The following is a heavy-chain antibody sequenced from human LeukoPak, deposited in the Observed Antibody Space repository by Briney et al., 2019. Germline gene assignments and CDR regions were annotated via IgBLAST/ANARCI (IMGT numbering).Heavy chain of an antibody. J-gene: IGHJ4*02. CDR2: INHSGST. Sequence: PSETLSLTCTVSGGSISSYYWSWIRQPPGKGLEWIGEINHSGSTNYNPSLKSRVTISVDTSKNQFSLKLSSVTAADTAVYYCARGGGYGDYLGYWGQGTLVTVSS. D-gene: IGHD4-17*01. V-gene: IGHV4-34*01. CDR3: ARGGGYGDYLGY. CDR1: GGSISSYY.